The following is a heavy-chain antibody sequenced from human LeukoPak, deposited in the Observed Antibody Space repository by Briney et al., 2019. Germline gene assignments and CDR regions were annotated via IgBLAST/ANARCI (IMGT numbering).Heavy chain of an antibody. CDR3: AREVDYYDTSDYFPLGY. Sequence: ASVKVSCKASGYTFTDYYVHWVRQAPGQGLEWMGWINPNNGGTNYAQKFQGRVTMTRDTSISTAYMELSRLRSDDTAVYYCAREVDYYDTSDYFPLGYWGQGTLVTVSS. J-gene: IGHJ4*02. CDR2: INPNNGGT. V-gene: IGHV1-2*02. CDR1: GYTFTDYY. D-gene: IGHD3-22*01.